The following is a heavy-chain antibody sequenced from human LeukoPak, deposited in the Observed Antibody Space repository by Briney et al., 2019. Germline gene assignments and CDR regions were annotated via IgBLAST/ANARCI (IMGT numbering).Heavy chain of an antibody. CDR3: ARGITIFGVVTNYYYGMDV. CDR1: GYTFTGYY. Sequence: ASVKVSCKASGYTFTGYYMHWVRQAPGQGLEWMGWINPNSGGTNYAQKFQGRVTMTRDTSISTAYMELSSLRSEDTAVYYCARGITIFGVVTNYYYGMDVWGQGTTVTVSS. CDR2: INPNSGGT. J-gene: IGHJ6*02. V-gene: IGHV1-2*02. D-gene: IGHD3-3*01.